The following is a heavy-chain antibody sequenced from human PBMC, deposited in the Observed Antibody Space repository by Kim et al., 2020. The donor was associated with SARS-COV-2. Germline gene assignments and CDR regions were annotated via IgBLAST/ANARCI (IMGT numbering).Heavy chain of an antibody. CDR2: GTTT. J-gene: IGHJ5*01. Sequence: GTTTYYGDSVKGRFTRSRDNAKNSLSLQMNSLRVEDTAVYYCARNKILDSWGQGTLVTVSS. V-gene: IGHV3-48*03. CDR3: ARNKILDS. D-gene: IGHD2-15*01.